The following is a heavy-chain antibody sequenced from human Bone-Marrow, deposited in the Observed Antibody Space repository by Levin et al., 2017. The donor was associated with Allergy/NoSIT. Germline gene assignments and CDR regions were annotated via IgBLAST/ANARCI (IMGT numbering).Heavy chain of an antibody. CDR1: GGTFSSYA. D-gene: IGHD3-16*01. CDR2: IIPIFGTA. CDR3: ARYHQGDKENVTFGGGFDY. J-gene: IGHJ4*02. Sequence: ASVKVSCKASGGTFSSYAISWVRQAPGQGLEWMGGIIPIFGTANYAQKFQGRVTITADESTSTAYMELSSLRSEDTAVYYCARYHQGDKENVTFGGGFDYWGQGTLVTVSS. V-gene: IGHV1-69*13.